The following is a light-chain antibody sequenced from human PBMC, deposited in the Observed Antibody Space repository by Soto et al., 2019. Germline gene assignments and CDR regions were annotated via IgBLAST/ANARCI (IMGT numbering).Light chain of an antibody. CDR3: QTWSTDIRV. Sequence: QSVVTQPPSASTSLGASVKLTCTLSSGNNRYAIAWHQQQPEKGPRYLMKLNSDGSHSKGDGIPDRFSGSSSGAERYLTISSLQSEDEADYYCQTWSTDIRVFGGGTKLTVL. CDR2: LNSDGSH. V-gene: IGLV4-69*01. J-gene: IGLJ3*02. CDR1: SGNNRYA.